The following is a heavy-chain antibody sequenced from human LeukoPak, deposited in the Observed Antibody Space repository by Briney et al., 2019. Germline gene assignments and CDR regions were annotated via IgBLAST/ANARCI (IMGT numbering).Heavy chain of an antibody. Sequence: GGSLRLSCAVSGFIFRNFGMSWIRQAPAKGREWVSHINDVVSQTLYADSAKGRFIISRDNSNNRVFLQMNSLRPEDTALYYCAKDNYGGVYASWGQGTLVTVSS. CDR1: GFIFRNFG. CDR2: INDVVSQT. CDR3: AKDNYGGVYAS. V-gene: IGHV3-23*01. D-gene: IGHD3-16*01. J-gene: IGHJ5*02.